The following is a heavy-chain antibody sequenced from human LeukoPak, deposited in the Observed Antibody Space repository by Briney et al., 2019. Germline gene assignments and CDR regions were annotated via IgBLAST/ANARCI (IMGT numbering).Heavy chain of an antibody. CDR2: INPSGGNT. CDR1: GYTFTSYY. D-gene: IGHD6-13*01. Sequence: ASVKVSCKASGYTFTSYYMHWVRQAPGQGLEWMGIINPSGGNTNYAQKLQGRVTMTTDTSTSTAYMELRSLRSDDTAVYYCARGGHSSSWPTPFDYWGQGTLVTVSS. V-gene: IGHV1-46*01. CDR3: ARGGHSSSWPTPFDY. J-gene: IGHJ4*02.